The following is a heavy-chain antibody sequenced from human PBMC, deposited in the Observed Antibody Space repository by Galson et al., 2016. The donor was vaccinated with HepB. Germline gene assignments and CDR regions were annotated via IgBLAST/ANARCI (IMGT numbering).Heavy chain of an antibody. D-gene: IGHD3-10*01. Sequence: SLRLSCAASGFTFTNYGMNWLRQAPGKGLEWVAYISNDGSKRYFADSVKGRFTISRDNSKNTLFLHMSSLGAEDTAVYYCAKRDLLWFGDPNAFDVWGQGTMVTVSS. J-gene: IGHJ3*01. V-gene: IGHV3-30*18. CDR1: GFTFTNYG. CDR3: AKRDLLWFGDPNAFDV. CDR2: ISNDGSKR.